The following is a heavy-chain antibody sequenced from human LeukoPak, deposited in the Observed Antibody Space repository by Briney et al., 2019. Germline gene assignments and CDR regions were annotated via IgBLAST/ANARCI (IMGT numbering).Heavy chain of an antibody. D-gene: IGHD3-3*01. Sequence: SETLSLTCTVSGYSISSGYYWGWIRQPPGKGLEWIGSIYHSGSTYYNPSLKSRVTISVDTSKNQFSLKLSSVTAADTAVYYCARDLGSYDFWSGTNWFDPWGQGTLVTVSS. V-gene: IGHV4-38-2*02. CDR3: ARDLGSYDFWSGTNWFDP. CDR2: IYHSGST. J-gene: IGHJ5*02. CDR1: GYSISSGYY.